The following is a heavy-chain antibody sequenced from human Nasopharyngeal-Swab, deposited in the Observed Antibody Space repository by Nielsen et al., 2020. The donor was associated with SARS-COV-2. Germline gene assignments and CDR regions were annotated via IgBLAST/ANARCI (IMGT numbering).Heavy chain of an antibody. CDR3: ARDTAYIPSGFDP. V-gene: IGHV4-4*08. CDR2: IYYTGTT. Sequence: SETLSLTCTVSGGSISGYYWNWIRQSPGKGLEWIGYIYYTGTTNYNPSLKSRVTMFVDKSKNQFFLKLTSVTAADTAVYYCARDTAYIPSGFDPWGQGTLVTVSS. J-gene: IGHJ5*02. D-gene: IGHD2-2*02. CDR1: GGSISGYY.